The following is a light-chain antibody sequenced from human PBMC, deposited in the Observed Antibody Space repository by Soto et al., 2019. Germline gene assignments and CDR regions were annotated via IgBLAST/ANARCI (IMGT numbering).Light chain of an antibody. CDR1: QSVSSY. J-gene: IGKJ2*01. CDR3: QQRSNWYT. CDR2: DAS. Sequence: EIVLTQSPATLSLSPGERATLSCRASQSVSSYLAWYQQNPGQAPRLLIYDASNRATGIPARFSGSGSGTDFTLTISSLEPEDFEVYYCQQRSNWYTFGQGTKLEIK. V-gene: IGKV3-11*01.